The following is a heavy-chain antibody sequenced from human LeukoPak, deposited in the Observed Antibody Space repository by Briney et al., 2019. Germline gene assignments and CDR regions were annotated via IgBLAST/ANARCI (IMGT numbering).Heavy chain of an antibody. CDR2: IYTSGST. Sequence: SETLSLTCTVSGGSISSYYWSWIRQPAGKGLEWIGRIYTSGSTNYNPSLKSRVTISVDTSKNQFSLKLSSVTAADTAVYYCARGRVVRGVIKKIRNEFDYWGQGTLVTVSS. CDR3: ARGRVVRGVIKKIRNEFDY. V-gene: IGHV4-4*07. J-gene: IGHJ4*02. CDR1: GGSISSYY. D-gene: IGHD3-10*01.